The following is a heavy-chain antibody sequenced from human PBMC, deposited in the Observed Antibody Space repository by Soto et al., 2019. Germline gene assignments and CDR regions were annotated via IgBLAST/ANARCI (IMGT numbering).Heavy chain of an antibody. J-gene: IGHJ5*02. Sequence: GGYLRLSCAASGFTFSSYGMHWVRQAPGKGLEWVAVIWYDGSNKYYADSVKGRFTISRDNSKNTLYLQMNSLRAEDTAVYYCARGVPSSNWFDPWGQGTLVTVYS. CDR1: GFTFSSYG. CDR3: ARGVPSSNWFDP. CDR2: IWYDGSNK. V-gene: IGHV3-33*01.